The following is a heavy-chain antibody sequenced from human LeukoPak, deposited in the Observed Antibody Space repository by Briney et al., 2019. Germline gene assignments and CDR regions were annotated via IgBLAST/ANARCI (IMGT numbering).Heavy chain of an antibody. V-gene: IGHV3-23*01. CDR3: ASDHAGSGWYDFDY. J-gene: IGHJ4*02. CDR2: ISASGSTI. Sequence: GGSLRLSCAASGFSFRHYAMGWVRQAPGKGLEWVSDISASGSTIYYADSVKGRFTISRDNSKNTLYLQMNSLRAEDTAVYYCASDHAGSGWYDFDYWGQGTLVTVSS. CDR1: GFSFRHYA. D-gene: IGHD6-19*01.